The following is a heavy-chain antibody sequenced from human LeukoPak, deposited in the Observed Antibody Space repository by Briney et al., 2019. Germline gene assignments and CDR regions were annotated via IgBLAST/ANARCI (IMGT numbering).Heavy chain of an antibody. CDR2: INPHSGGT. J-gene: IGHJ1*01. Sequence: GASVKVSCKASGYTFTGYYMHWMRQAPGQGLEWMGWINPHSGGTNYAQQFQGRVTMTRDTSISTAYMELSRLRSDDTAVYYCARGDNWNYRSPAEYFQHWGQGTLVTVSS. CDR1: GYTFTGYY. CDR3: ARGDNWNYRSPAEYFQH. D-gene: IGHD1-7*01. V-gene: IGHV1-2*02.